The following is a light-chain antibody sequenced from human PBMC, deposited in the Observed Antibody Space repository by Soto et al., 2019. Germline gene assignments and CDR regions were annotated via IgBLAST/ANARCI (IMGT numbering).Light chain of an antibody. CDR2: GAS. CDR1: QSVRIN. CDR3: QQYGNSRT. Sequence: EIVMTQSPATLAVSPGERATLSCRASQSVRINVAWYQQKPGQAPRLLIYGASSRATGIPDRFSGSGSGTDFTLTISRLEPEDFAVYYCQQYGNSRTCGQGTKGDIK. J-gene: IGKJ1*01. V-gene: IGKV3-20*01.